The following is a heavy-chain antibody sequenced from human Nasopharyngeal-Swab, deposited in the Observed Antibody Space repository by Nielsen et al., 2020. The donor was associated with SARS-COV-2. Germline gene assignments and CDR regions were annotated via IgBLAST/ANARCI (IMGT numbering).Heavy chain of an antibody. CDR2: IYSGGST. J-gene: IGHJ4*02. CDR1: GFTFSSYA. V-gene: IGHV3-53*01. Sequence: GGSLRLSCAASGFTFSSYAMSWVRQAPGKGLEWVSVIYSGGSTYYADSVKGRFTISRDNSKNTLYLQMNSLRAEDTAVYYCARGRGGFGYGDYVDYWGQGTLVTVSS. CDR3: ARGRGGFGYGDYVDY. D-gene: IGHD4-17*01.